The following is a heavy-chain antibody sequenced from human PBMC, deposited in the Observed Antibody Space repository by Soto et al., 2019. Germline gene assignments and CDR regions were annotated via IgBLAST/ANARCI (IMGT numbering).Heavy chain of an antibody. CDR3: ARASLRGIPGLFDY. D-gene: IGHD2-2*02. Sequence: GGSLRLSCAASGFTFSSYAMHWVRQAPGKGLEWVAVISYDGSNKYYADSVKGRFTISRDNSKNTLYLQMNSLRAEDTAVYYCARASLRGIPGLFDYWGQGTLVTVSS. J-gene: IGHJ4*02. CDR2: ISYDGSNK. V-gene: IGHV3-30-3*01. CDR1: GFTFSSYA.